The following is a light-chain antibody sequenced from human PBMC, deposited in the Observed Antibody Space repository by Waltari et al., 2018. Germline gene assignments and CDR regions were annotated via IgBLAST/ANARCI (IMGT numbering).Light chain of an antibody. J-gene: IGKJ2*01. V-gene: IGKV4-1*01. CDR2: WAS. CDR1: RSILSYSNNKNF. Sequence: DIVMTQSPKSLTVSLGERATINCRSSRSILSYSNNKNFLAWYQQKRGQSPKLLIYWASTRESGVPDRFSGGGSETDFTLTISSLQAEDVAVYYCQQYYDTPHTFGQGTKPEIK. CDR3: QQYYDTPHT.